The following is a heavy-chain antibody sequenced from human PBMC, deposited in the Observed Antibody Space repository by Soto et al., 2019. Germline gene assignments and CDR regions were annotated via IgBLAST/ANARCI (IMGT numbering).Heavy chain of an antibody. CDR1: GGSFSGYY. J-gene: IGHJ4*02. CDR2: INHSGST. CDR3: ASFYDYIWGSYRNFDY. V-gene: IGHV4-34*01. Sequence: PSETLSLTCAVYGGSFSGYYWSWIRQPPGKGLERIGEINHSGSTNYNPSLKSRVTISVDTSKNQFSLKLSSVTAADTAVYYCASFYDYIWGSYRNFDYWGQGTLVTVSS. D-gene: IGHD3-16*02.